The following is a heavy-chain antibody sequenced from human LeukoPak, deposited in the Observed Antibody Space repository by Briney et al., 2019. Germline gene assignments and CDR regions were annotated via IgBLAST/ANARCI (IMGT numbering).Heavy chain of an antibody. CDR3: AKAEGGNPSSIFGVGRLRAYYYGMDV. Sequence: GGSLRLSCAASGFTFSSYAMSWVRQAPGKGLEWVSAISGSGGSTYYADSVKGRFTISRDNSKNTLYLQMNSLRAEDTAVYYCAKAEGGNPSSIFGVGRLRAYYYGMDVWGQGTTVTVSS. CDR2: ISGSGGST. CDR1: GFTFSSYA. D-gene: IGHD3-3*01. J-gene: IGHJ6*02. V-gene: IGHV3-23*01.